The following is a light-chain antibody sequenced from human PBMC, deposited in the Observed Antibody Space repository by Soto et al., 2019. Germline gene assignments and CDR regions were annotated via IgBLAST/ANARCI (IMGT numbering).Light chain of an antibody. CDR2: AAS. Sequence: DIQLTQSPSFLSASVGDRVTITCRASQGIYTYLAWYQQKPGKAPELLIYAASTLQSEVPSRFSGSGYGTECTLTISSLQPEDFATDYCQHLNSYPWTFGQGTKVEIK. CDR1: QGIYTY. CDR3: QHLNSYPWT. V-gene: IGKV1-9*01. J-gene: IGKJ1*01.